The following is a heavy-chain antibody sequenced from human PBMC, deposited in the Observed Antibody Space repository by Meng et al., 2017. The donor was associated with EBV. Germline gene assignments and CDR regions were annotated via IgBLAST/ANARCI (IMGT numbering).Heavy chain of an antibody. D-gene: IGHD3-3*01. J-gene: IGHJ4*02. Sequence: EVQLVEAGGGLVKAGVSLRHSCAASGFTFSSYSMNWVRQAPGKGLEWVSSISSSSSYIYYADSVKGRFTISRDNAKNSLYLQMNSLRAEDTAVYYCARYYLEWALDYWGQGTLVTVSS. CDR2: ISSSSSYI. CDR3: ARYYLEWALDY. V-gene: IGHV3-21*01. CDR1: GFTFSSYS.